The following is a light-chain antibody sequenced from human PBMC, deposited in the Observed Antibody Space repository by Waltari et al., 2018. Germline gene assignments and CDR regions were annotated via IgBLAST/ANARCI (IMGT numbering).Light chain of an antibody. J-gene: IGLJ3*02. CDR2: DND. V-gene: IGLV1-51*01. Sequence: QSVLTQPPSVSAAPGQRVTISCSGSNSNIGNNFVSWYQQLSGTAPKVLIFDNDNRASGIPDRFSGSKAGTSATLDITGLQTGDEADYYCGTWDTSLSAVVFGGGTNVTVL. CDR1: NSNIGNNF. CDR3: GTWDTSLSAVV.